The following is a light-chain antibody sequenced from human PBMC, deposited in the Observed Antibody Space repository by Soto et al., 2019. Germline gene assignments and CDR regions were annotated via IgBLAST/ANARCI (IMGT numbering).Light chain of an antibody. V-gene: IGKV3-11*01. J-gene: IGKJ1*01. CDR2: DAS. Sequence: EIVLTHSPATLSLSPLEIATLSFRASQSVSSYLAWYQQKPGQAPRLLIYDASNRATGIPARFSGSGSGTDFTLTISSLGPEDFAVYYCQQRSNWPRTFGQGTKVDI. CDR3: QQRSNWPRT. CDR1: QSVSSY.